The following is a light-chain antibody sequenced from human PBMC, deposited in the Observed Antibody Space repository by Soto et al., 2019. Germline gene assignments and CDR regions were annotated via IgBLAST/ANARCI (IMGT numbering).Light chain of an antibody. CDR2: DVS. J-gene: IGLJ1*01. CDR3: QSYRSSSTV. Sequence: QSALTQPASVSGSPGQSITISCTGTSSDIGTYNYVSWYQQHPGQAPKLLIYDVSDRPSGVPTRFSGSKSGSTASLTISGLQAEDEADYYCQSYRSSSTVFGTGTQLTVL. V-gene: IGLV2-14*03. CDR1: SSDIGTYNY.